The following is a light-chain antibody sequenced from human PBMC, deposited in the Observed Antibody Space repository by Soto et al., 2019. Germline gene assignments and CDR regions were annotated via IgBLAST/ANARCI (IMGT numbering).Light chain of an antibody. CDR3: QQRSNWPPYT. CDR1: QSVSSY. J-gene: IGKJ2*01. Sequence: EIVLTQSPATLSLSPGERATLSCRASQSVSSYLAWYQQKPGQAPRLLTYDASSRATGIPARFSGSGSGTDFTLTISSLEPEDFAVYYCQQRSNWPPYTFGQGTKVDIK. V-gene: IGKV3-11*01. CDR2: DAS.